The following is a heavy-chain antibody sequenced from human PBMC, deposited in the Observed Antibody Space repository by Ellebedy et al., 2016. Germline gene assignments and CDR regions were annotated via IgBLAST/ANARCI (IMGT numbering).Heavy chain of an antibody. CDR3: ARGRVYCSSTSCYFDY. Sequence: ASVKVSCXASGYTFTSYDINWVRQATGQGLEWMGWMNPNSGNTGYAQKFQGRVTMTRNTSISTAYMELSSLRSEDTAVYYCARGRVYCSSTSCYFDYWGQGTLVTVSS. CDR1: GYTFTSYD. V-gene: IGHV1-8*01. CDR2: MNPNSGNT. D-gene: IGHD2-2*01. J-gene: IGHJ4*02.